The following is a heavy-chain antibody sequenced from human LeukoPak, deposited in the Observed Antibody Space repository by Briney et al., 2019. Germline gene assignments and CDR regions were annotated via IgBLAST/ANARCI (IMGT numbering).Heavy chain of an antibody. Sequence: LGESLKISCKGSGYSFTNYWIGWVRQIPGKGPEWMGIIYPGDSDTRYSPSFQGQVTISADKSISTAYLQWSSLKASDTAMYYCARHLRLWQNWFDPWGQGTLVTVSS. D-gene: IGHD5-18*01. CDR2: IYPGDSDT. V-gene: IGHV5-51*01. J-gene: IGHJ5*02. CDR3: ARHLRLWQNWFDP. CDR1: GYSFTNYW.